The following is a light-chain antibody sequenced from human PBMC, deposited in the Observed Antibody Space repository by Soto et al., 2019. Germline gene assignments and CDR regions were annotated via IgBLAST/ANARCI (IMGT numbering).Light chain of an antibody. Sequence: IHLTPPRSYLYASVGARVAITVRASQTIRSHLHWYQQKPGEAPKIVVYATSTLQSGVPSRFNGSVSGTDFTLSISSLQPEDFATYYCQQSYRNSLTFGGGTQLDIK. CDR2: ATS. CDR3: QQSYRNSLT. V-gene: IGKV1-39*01. J-gene: IGKJ4*01. CDR1: QTIRSH.